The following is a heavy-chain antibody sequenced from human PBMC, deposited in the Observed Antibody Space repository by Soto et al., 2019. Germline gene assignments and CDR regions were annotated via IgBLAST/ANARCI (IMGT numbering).Heavy chain of an antibody. V-gene: IGHV4-39*01. Sequence: QLQLQESGPGLVKPSETLSLTCTVSGGSISISSYYWGWIRQPPGKGLEWIGSIFYSGSTYYNPSLKSRVTISVDTSKNQFSLKLSSVTAADTAVYYCARHLTYCSAGSCYSDFPYYGMDVWGQGTTVTVSS. J-gene: IGHJ6*02. CDR1: GGSISISSYY. CDR3: ARHLTYCSAGSCYSDFPYYGMDV. CDR2: IFYSGST. D-gene: IGHD2-15*01.